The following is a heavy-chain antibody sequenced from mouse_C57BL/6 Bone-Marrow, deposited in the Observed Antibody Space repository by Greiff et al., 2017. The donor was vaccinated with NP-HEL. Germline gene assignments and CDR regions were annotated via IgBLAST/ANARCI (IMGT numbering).Heavy chain of an antibody. V-gene: IGHV1-55*01. CDR1: GYTFTSYW. CDR2: IYPRSGNT. Sequence: QVQLQQPGAELVKPGASVKMSCKASGYTFTSYWITWVKQRPGQGLEWIGDIYPRSGNTYYNEKFKGKATLTADKSSSTAYMELRSLTSEDSAVYFCARQGGYWGQGTLVTVSA. CDR3: ARQGGY. J-gene: IGHJ3*01.